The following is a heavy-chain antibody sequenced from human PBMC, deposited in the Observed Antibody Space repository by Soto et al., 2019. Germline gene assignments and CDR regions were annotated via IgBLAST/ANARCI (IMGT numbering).Heavy chain of an antibody. CDR1: GFTFSDYY. D-gene: IGHD1-1*01. CDR3: ARSGLPLIEILDY. CDR2: INTRGETR. Sequence: QVHLVESVGGLVKPGESLRLSCAASGFTFSDYYMNWIRQAPGQGLEWLSFINTRGETRYIADSIRGRFTFSRDNARRSLYLQMNSLRAEDTAVYYCARSGLPLIEILDYWGHGTLVTVSS. J-gene: IGHJ4*01. V-gene: IGHV3-11*01.